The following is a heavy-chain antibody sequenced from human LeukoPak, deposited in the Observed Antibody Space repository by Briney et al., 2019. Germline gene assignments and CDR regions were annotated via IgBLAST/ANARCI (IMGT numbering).Heavy chain of an antibody. D-gene: IGHD3-10*01. J-gene: IGHJ4*02. CDR1: GGSISSGGYY. Sequence: SETLSLTCTVSGGSISSGGYYWSWIRQPPGKGLEWIGYIYHSGSTYYNPSLKSRVTISVDRSKNQFSLKLSSVTAADTAVYYCARERRITILRGVLDYWGQGTLVTVSS. CDR2: IYHSGST. V-gene: IGHV4-30-2*01. CDR3: ARERRITILRGVLDY.